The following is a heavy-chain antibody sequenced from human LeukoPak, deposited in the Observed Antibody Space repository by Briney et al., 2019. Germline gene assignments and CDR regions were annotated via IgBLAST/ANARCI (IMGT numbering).Heavy chain of an antibody. CDR3: ARPEMTTVNTVALGY. V-gene: IGHV3-48*01. D-gene: IGHD4-17*01. CDR1: GFTFSSYS. J-gene: IGHJ4*02. CDR2: ISSSSSTI. Sequence: PGGSLRLSCAASGFTFSSYSMNWVRQAPGKGLEWVSYISSSSSTIYYADSVKGRFTISRDNAKNSLYLQMNSLRAEDTAVYFCARPEMTTVNTVALGYWGQGTLVTVSS.